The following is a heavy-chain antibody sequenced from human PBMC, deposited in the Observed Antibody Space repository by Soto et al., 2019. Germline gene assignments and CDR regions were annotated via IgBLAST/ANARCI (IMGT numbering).Heavy chain of an antibody. D-gene: IGHD5-18*01. V-gene: IGHV3-74*01. CDR1: GFAFSSYW. CDR2: INSDGSST. J-gene: IGHJ4*02. CDR3: ATLNSFGSDY. Sequence: PGGSLRLSCGASGFAFSSYWMHWFRQVAGEGLVWVSQINSDGSSTIYADSVKGRFTISRDNAKNTVYLQMSSLRAADSAVYYCATLNSFGSDYWGQGTLVTVSS.